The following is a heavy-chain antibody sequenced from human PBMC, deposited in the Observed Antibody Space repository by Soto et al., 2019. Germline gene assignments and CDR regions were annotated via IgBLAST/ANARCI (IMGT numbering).Heavy chain of an antibody. Sequence: QVQLVQSGAEVKKPGASVKVSCKASGYTFTSYAITWVRQAPGQGLEWMGWINTYNGNTNYVQKLQGRVTMTTDTSTSTAYMELRSLRSDDTAVYYCARDRGYCSGGSCSSDWFDPRGQGTLVTVSS. CDR2: INTYNGNT. J-gene: IGHJ5*02. D-gene: IGHD2-15*01. CDR3: ARDRGYCSGGSCSSDWFDP. CDR1: GYTFTSYA. V-gene: IGHV1-18*01.